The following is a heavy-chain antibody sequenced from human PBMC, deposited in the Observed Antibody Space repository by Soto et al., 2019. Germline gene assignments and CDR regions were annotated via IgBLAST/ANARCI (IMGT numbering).Heavy chain of an antibody. CDR1: GYTFTSYY. V-gene: IGHV1-46*01. CDR2: INPSGGST. CDR3: ARGSPVSGSYYKGAFDI. Sequence: ASVKVSCKASGYTFTSYYMHWVRQAPGQGLEWMGIINPSGGSTSYAQKFQGRVTMTRDTSTSTVYMELSSLRSENTAVYYCARGSPVSGSYYKGAFDIWGQGTMVTVSS. J-gene: IGHJ3*02. D-gene: IGHD1-26*01.